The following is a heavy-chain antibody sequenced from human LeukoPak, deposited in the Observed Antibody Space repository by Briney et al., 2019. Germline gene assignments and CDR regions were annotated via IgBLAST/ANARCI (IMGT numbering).Heavy chain of an antibody. Sequence: ASVKVSCKASGYTFTSYYMHWVRQAPGQGLEWMGIINPSGGSTSYAQKFQGRVTMTRDTSTSTVYMELSSLRSEDTAVYYCARSKWNYYDSSGYYFFDYWGQGTMVTVSS. J-gene: IGHJ4*02. CDR2: INPSGGST. D-gene: IGHD3-22*01. CDR3: ARSKWNYYDSSGYYFFDY. V-gene: IGHV1-46*01. CDR1: GYTFTSYY.